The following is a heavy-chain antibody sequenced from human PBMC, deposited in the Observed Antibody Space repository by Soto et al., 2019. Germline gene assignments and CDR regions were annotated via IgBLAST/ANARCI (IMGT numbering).Heavy chain of an antibody. CDR1: GFTFSGSA. J-gene: IGHJ4*02. V-gene: IGHV3-73*01. Sequence: PGGSLRLSCAASGFTFSGSAMHWVRQASGKGLEWVGRIRSKTNSYATAYAASVKGRFTISRDDSKNTAYFQMNSLKTEDTAVYYCSASGHDTFVDYWGQGTLVTVSS. CDR3: SASGHDTFVDY. CDR2: IRSKTNSYAT. D-gene: IGHD5-12*01.